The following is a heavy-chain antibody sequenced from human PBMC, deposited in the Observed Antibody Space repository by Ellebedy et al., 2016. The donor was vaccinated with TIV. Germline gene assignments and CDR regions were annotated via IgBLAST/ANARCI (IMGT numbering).Heavy chain of an antibody. CDR1: GGTFSTYA. V-gene: IGHV1-69*13. CDR3: GRTNRAWGMDV. Sequence: SVKVSCXASGGTFSTYAISWVRQAPGQGLEWMGGIVPVFGAPNYAQKFQGRVTITADESTSTAYMELSRLKSEDTAAYYCGRTNRAWGMDVWGQGTTVSVSS. D-gene: IGHD3-16*01. J-gene: IGHJ6*02. CDR2: IVPVFGAP.